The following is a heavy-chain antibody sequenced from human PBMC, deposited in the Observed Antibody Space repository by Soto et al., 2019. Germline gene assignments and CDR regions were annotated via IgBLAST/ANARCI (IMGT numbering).Heavy chain of an antibody. D-gene: IGHD3-16*02. Sequence: EEQLAESGGGLVQPGGSLRLSCTASGFTFSNYEMNWVRQSPGKGLEWVSYISSRGTVKYNADSVKGRFTISRDNAKNSLYLQMNSLRVEDTAVYYCTRYRWFDAWGQGTLVTVSS. J-gene: IGHJ5*02. CDR3: TRYRWFDA. CDR2: ISSRGTVK. V-gene: IGHV3-48*03. CDR1: GFTFSNYE.